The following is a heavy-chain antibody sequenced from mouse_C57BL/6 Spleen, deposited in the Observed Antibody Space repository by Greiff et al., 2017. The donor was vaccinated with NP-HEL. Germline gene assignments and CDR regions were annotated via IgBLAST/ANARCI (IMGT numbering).Heavy chain of an antibody. D-gene: IGHD1-1*01. V-gene: IGHV1-82*01. Sequence: VQLQQSGPELVKPGASVKISCKASGYAFSSSWMNWVKQRPGTGLEWIGRIYPGDGDTNYNGKFKGKATLTAANYSSTAYMQLSSLTSEDSAVYVCASSYYGSSSRYFDVWGTGTTVTVSS. CDR3: ASSYYGSSSRYFDV. CDR1: GYAFSSSW. CDR2: IYPGDGDT. J-gene: IGHJ1*03.